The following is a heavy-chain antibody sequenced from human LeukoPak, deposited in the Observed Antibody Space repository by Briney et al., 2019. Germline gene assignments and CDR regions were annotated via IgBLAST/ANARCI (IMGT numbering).Heavy chain of an antibody. CDR3: ARVVGYGYSDY. J-gene: IGHJ4*02. V-gene: IGHV4-59*01. D-gene: IGHD2-21*01. CDR2: IYYTGGNT. Sequence: SETPSLTCTVSGGSISNYYWSWIRQPPGKGLEWIGYIYYTGGNTNYNPSLRSRVTISVDTSKNQFSLRVRSVTAADTAVYYCARVVGYGYSDYWGLGTLVTVSS. CDR1: GGSISNYY.